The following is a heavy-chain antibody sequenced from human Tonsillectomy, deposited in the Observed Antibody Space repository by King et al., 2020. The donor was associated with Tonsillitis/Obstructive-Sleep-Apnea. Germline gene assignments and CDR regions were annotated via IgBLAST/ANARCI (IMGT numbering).Heavy chain of an antibody. CDR2: ISAYNGNT. CDR3: ARDFRSHTVVVSAAAYNVVDY. Sequence: QLVQSGAEVKKPGASVKVSCKASGYTFTIYGINWVRQAPGQGLEWMGWISAYNGNTNYAQKLQDRVTMTTDTSTSTAYMELRSLRSDDTAVYYCARDFRSHTVVVSAAAYNVVDYWGQGTLVTVSS. D-gene: IGHD2-2*01. J-gene: IGHJ4*02. CDR1: GYTFTIYG. V-gene: IGHV1-18*01.